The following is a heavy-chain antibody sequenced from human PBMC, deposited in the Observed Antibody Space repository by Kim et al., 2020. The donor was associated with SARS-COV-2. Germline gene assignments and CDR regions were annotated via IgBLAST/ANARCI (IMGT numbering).Heavy chain of an antibody. CDR2: INHSGST. J-gene: IGHJ3*02. V-gene: IGHV4-34*01. CDR1: GGSFSGYY. CDR3: AGEGPTDAFDI. D-gene: IGHD3-10*01. Sequence: SETLSLTCAVYGGSFSGYYWSWIRQPPGKGLEWIGEINHSGSTNYNPSLKSRVTISVDTSKNQFSLKLSSVTAADTAVYYCAGEGPTDAFDIWGQGTMVT.